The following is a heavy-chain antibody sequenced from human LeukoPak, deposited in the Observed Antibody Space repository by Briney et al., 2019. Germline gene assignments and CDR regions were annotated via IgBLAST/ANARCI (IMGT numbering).Heavy chain of an antibody. D-gene: IGHD4-17*01. J-gene: IGHJ4*02. CDR3: AKDRYGDYPDALDY. Sequence: SGRSLRLSCAASGFTFDDYAMHWVRQAPGKGPEWVSGISWNSGSIGYADSVKGRFTISRDNAKNSLYLQMNSLRAEDTALYYCAKDRYGDYPDALDYWGQGTLVTVSS. CDR2: ISWNSGSI. V-gene: IGHV3-9*01. CDR1: GFTFDDYA.